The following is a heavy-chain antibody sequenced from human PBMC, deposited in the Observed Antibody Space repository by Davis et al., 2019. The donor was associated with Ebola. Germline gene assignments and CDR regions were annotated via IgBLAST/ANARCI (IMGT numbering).Heavy chain of an antibody. CDR3: ARVVGELGLDY. Sequence: SETLSLTCTVSGGAMSSYYWSWIRQPPGKGLEYIGYIYYSGSTNYNPSLKSRVTISVDTSKNQFSLKLSSVTAADTAVYYCARVVGELGLDYWGQGTLVTVSS. V-gene: IGHV4-59*01. J-gene: IGHJ4*02. CDR2: IYYSGST. CDR1: GGAMSSYY. D-gene: IGHD1-26*01.